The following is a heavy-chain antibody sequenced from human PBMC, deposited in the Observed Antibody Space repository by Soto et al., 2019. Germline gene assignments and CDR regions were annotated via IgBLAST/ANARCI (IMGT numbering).Heavy chain of an antibody. Sequence: QVQLVQSGAEVKKPGASVKVSCKASGYTFTGDYIHWVRQAPGQGLEWMGWINPNSGGANYAQKFTGRVTMTRDTYISTDFNELRRPTSDGTTVHYCAKNRLVSILDAFDIWGQGTMVTGSS. CDR1: GYTFTGDY. CDR2: INPNSGGA. V-gene: IGHV1-2*02. J-gene: IGHJ3*02. D-gene: IGHD3-3*01. CDR3: AKNRLVSILDAFDI.